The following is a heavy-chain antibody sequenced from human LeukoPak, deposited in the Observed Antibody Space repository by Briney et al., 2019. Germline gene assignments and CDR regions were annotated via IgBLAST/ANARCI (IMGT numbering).Heavy chain of an antibody. D-gene: IGHD1-26*01. CDR3: ARDGIPGAYYYYYMDV. J-gene: IGHJ6*03. Sequence: PSQTLSLTCTVSGGSISSGSYYWSWIRQPAGKGLEWIGRIYTSGSTNYNPSLKSRVTISVDTSKNQFSLKLSSVTAADTAVYYCARDGIPGAYYYYYMDVWGKGTTVTVSS. V-gene: IGHV4-61*02. CDR2: IYTSGST. CDR1: GGSISSGSYY.